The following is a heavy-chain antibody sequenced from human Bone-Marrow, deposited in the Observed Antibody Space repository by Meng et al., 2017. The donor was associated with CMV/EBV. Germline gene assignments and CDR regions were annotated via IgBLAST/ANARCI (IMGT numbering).Heavy chain of an antibody. CDR2: IWGDGSNT. CDR3: ARDRHYAMDV. J-gene: IGHJ6*02. V-gene: IGHV3-74*01. Sequence: SCGASGSTFSGDWMHWVRQGPGKGLMWVSYIWGDGSNTGYADSVRGRFTISRDNAKNTVYLEMSSLRVEDTGVYYCARDRHYAMDVWGRGTTVTVSS. CDR1: GSTFSGDW.